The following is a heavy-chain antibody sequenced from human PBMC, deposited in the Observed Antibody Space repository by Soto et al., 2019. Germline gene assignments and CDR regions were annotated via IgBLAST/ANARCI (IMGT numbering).Heavy chain of an antibody. CDR1: GGSISSGGYY. CDR3: GTTQTYQDIVVVPAAQSPTPGYDYYGMDV. CDR2: IYYSGST. V-gene: IGHV4-31*03. Sequence: QVQLQESGPGLVKPSQTLSLTCTVSGGSISSGGYYWSWIRQHPGKGLEWIGYIYYSGSTYYNPSLKSRVTVTVDTSKNQFSLKLSSVTAADTAVYYCGTTQTYQDIVVVPAAQSPTPGYDYYGMDVWGQGNTVTVSS. J-gene: IGHJ6*02. D-gene: IGHD2-2*01.